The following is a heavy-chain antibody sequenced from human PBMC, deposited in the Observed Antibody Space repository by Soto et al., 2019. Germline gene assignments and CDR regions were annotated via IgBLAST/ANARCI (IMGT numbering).Heavy chain of an antibody. CDR2: INPSSGGT. CDR3: ARPRGDLWSGYPNDAFDI. CDR1: GYTFTGYY. D-gene: IGHD3-3*01. J-gene: IGHJ3*02. Sequence: GASVKVSCKASGYTFTGYYMHWVRQAPGQGLGWMGCINPSSGGTNYAQKFQGWVTMTRDTSISTAYMELSRLRSDDTAVYYCARPRGDLWSGYPNDAFDIWGQGTMVTVSS. V-gene: IGHV1-2*04.